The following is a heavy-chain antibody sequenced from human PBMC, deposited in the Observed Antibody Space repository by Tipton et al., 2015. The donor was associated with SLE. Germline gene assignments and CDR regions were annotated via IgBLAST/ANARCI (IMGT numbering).Heavy chain of an antibody. V-gene: IGHV4-59*11. D-gene: IGHD4-23*01. Sequence: TLSLTCTVSGGSISSHYWSWIRQPPGKGLEWIGYIYYSGSTNYNPSLKSRVTISVDTSKNQFSLKLSSVTAADTAVYYCAREGGLGDSGGAFDIWGQGTMVTVSS. CDR1: GGSISSHY. CDR3: AREGGLGDSGGAFDI. J-gene: IGHJ3*02. CDR2: IYYSGST.